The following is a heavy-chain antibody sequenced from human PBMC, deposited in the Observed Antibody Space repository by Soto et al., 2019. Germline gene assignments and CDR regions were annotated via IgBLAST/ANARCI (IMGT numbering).Heavy chain of an antibody. CDR3: DRGVGSVSYCNQYNGFDP. Sequence: QVQLVQSGGEVKKPGASVKVSCKASGYTFTNYGISWVRQAPGQGLEWMGWINVYNGNTKYAQKVQGRVTMTTDTSRSTAYMELSSLRPDDAAVYYCDRGVGSVSYCNQYNGFDPRGQGTLVTVSA. J-gene: IGHJ5*02. CDR1: GYTFTNYG. CDR2: INVYNGNT. V-gene: IGHV1-18*01. D-gene: IGHD3-10*01.